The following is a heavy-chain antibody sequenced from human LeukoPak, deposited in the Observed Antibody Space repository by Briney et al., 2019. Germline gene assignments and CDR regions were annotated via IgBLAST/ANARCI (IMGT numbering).Heavy chain of an antibody. V-gene: IGHV3-9*01. Sequence: GRSLRLSCAASGFTFDDYAMHWVRQAPGKGLEWVSGISWNSGSIGYADSVKGRFTISRDNAKNSLYLQINSLRAEDTALYYCAKDISGVLRYFDYWGQGTLVTVSS. CDR1: GFTFDDYA. J-gene: IGHJ4*02. CDR2: ISWNSGSI. CDR3: AKDISGVLRYFDY. D-gene: IGHD3-9*01.